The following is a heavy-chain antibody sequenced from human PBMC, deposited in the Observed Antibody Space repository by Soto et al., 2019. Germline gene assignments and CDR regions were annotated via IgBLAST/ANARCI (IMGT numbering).Heavy chain of an antibody. J-gene: IGHJ2*01. V-gene: IGHV4-30-4*01. CDR2: VYYSGSS. D-gene: IGHD3-22*01. Sequence: QLQESGPGLVKPSQTLSLTCSVSGGSINNDDFYWSWLRQTPGKVLQWLGYVYYSGSSACIPSIKSRHYMSIDKSKNQFTLKLSSVTAADTAIYYCARMSYYYDKWYFDLWGRGTLVTVSS. CDR1: GGSINNDDFY. CDR3: ARMSYYYDKWYFDL.